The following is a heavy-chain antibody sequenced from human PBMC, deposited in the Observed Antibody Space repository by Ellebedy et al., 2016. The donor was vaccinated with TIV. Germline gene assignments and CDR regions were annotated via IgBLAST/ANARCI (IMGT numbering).Heavy chain of an antibody. V-gene: IGHV3-33*01. J-gene: IGHJ4*02. D-gene: IGHD6-6*01. CDR3: ARSRFPGARSSFDS. CDR2: IWYNGSEK. Sequence: GESLKISCAASGFTFSRYGMHWVRQAPGKGLEWVAIIWYNGSEKHYRDSVKGRFTISRDNAKNSLYLQMNSLGVEDTAVYYCARSRFPGARSSFDSWGQGTLVTVSS. CDR1: GFTFSRYG.